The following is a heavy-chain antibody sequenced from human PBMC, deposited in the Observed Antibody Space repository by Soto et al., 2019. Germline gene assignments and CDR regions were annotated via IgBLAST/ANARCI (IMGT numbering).Heavy chain of an antibody. CDR2: INHSGST. CDR1: GGSFSGYY. J-gene: IGHJ4*02. CDR3: ARGGEDIVVVPAAAHFDY. D-gene: IGHD2-2*01. Sequence: TSETLSLTCAVYGGSFSGYYWSWIRQPPGKGLEWIGEINHSGSTNYNPSLKSRVTISVDTSKNQFSLKLSSVTAADTAVYYCARGGEDIVVVPAAAHFDYWGQGTLVTVSS. V-gene: IGHV4-34*01.